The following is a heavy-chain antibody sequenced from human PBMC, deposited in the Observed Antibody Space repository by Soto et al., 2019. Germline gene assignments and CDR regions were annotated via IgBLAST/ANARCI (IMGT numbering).Heavy chain of an antibody. Sequence: PPATLSPTCAVAGDSITNRYYYLGWFRQPPGNGLEWIASIYYIGSTYYNPSLKSRVTISVDTSNNQFSLNLNSVTASDTAVYYCAGRNSLASVSLNFRELSNYKWIDPWGPGTLVTVSS. J-gene: IGHJ5*02. CDR3: AGRNSLASVSLNFRELSNYKWIDP. CDR1: GDSITNRYYY. CDR2: IYYIGST. D-gene: IGHD3-16*02. V-gene: IGHV4-39*01.